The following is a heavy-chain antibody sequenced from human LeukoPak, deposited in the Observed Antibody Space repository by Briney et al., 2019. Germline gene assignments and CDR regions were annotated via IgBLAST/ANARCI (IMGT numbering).Heavy chain of an antibody. J-gene: IGHJ4*02. Sequence: PGGSLRLSCAASGFTFDDYAMHWVRQAPGKGLEWVSGISWNSGSIGYADSVKGRFTIPRDNAKNSLYLQMNSLRAEDTALYYCAKAGTGTSSVLDYWGQGTLVTVSS. D-gene: IGHD1-1*01. CDR3: AKAGTGTSSVLDY. CDR1: GFTFDDYA. V-gene: IGHV3-9*01. CDR2: ISWNSGSI.